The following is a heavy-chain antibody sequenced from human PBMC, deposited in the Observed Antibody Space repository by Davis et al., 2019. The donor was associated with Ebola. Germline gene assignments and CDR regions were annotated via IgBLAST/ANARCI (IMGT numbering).Heavy chain of an antibody. CDR1: GYTFTSYG. J-gene: IGHJ3*02. Sequence: ASVKVSCKTSGYTFTSYGISWVRQAPGQGLEWMGWISGYNGNKNYAQKLQGRVTMTTDTSTSTAYMELRSLRSDDTAFYYCARGPVAGCDAFDIWGQGTMVTVSS. CDR3: ARGPVAGCDAFDI. D-gene: IGHD6-19*01. CDR2: ISGYNGNK. V-gene: IGHV1-18*01.